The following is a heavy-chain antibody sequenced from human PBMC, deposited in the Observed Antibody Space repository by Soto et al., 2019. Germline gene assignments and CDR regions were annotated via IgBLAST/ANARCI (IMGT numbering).Heavy chain of an antibody. Sequence: EVQLLESGGGLVQPGGSLRLSCAASGFTFSNYAMSWVRQAPGKGLEWVSHISGSGSSTYCADSVKGRFTISRDNSNYMLYLQMNSLRAEDTAVYYCAKGEYSGSPYYFDYWGQGTLVTVSS. CDR3: AKGEYSGSPYYFDY. D-gene: IGHD1-26*01. CDR1: GFTFSNYA. V-gene: IGHV3-23*01. J-gene: IGHJ4*02. CDR2: ISGSGSST.